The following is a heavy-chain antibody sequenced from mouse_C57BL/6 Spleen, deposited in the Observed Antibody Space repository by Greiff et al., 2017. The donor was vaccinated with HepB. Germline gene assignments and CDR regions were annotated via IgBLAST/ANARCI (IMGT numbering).Heavy chain of an antibody. Sequence: DVHLVESGGGLVKPGGSLKLSCAASGFTFSDYGMHWVRQAPEKGLEWVAYISSGSSTIYYADTVKGRFTISRDNAKNTLFLQMTSLRSEDTAMYYCARRSTMITTLYYYAMDYWGQGTSVTVSS. CDR2: ISSGSSTI. CDR1: GFTFSDYG. D-gene: IGHD2-4*01. J-gene: IGHJ4*01. V-gene: IGHV5-17*01. CDR3: ARRSTMITTLYYYAMDY.